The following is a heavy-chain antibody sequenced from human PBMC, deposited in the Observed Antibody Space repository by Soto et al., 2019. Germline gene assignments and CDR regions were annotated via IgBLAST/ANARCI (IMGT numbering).Heavy chain of an antibody. Sequence: RGSLRLSCAASGFTFSSYAMSWVRQAPGKGLEWVSAISGSGGSTYYADSVKGRFTISRDNSKNTLYLQMNSLRAEDTAVYYCAKVKSRYDFWSGYYPTVPFQHWGQGTLVTVSS. V-gene: IGHV3-23*01. CDR3: AKVKSRYDFWSGYYPTVPFQH. D-gene: IGHD3-3*01. J-gene: IGHJ1*01. CDR1: GFTFSSYA. CDR2: ISGSGGST.